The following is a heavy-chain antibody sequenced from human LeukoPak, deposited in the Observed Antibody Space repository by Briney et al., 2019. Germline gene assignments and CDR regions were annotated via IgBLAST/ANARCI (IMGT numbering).Heavy chain of an antibody. D-gene: IGHD3-22*01. CDR3: ARYDYYDSSGYKIAEYFQH. V-gene: IGHV3-74*01. J-gene: IGHJ1*01. Sequence: GGSLRLSCAASGFTFSSYWMHWVRQAPGKGLVWVSGINSDGSSTSYADSVKGRFTISRDNAKNRLYLQMNSLRAEDTAVYYCARYDYYDSSGYKIAEYFQHWGQGTLVTVSS. CDR1: GFTFSSYW. CDR2: INSDGSST.